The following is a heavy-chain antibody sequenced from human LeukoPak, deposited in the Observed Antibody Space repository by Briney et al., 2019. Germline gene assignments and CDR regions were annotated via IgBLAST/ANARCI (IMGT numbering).Heavy chain of an antibody. CDR1: GYSFTSYW. CDR3: ARRSKYYYDSSGYSFDY. D-gene: IGHD3-22*01. V-gene: IGHV5-51*01. J-gene: IGHJ4*02. Sequence: GESLKISCKGSGYSFTSYWIGWVRQMPGKGLEWMGIIYPGDSDTRYSPSFQGQVTISADKSINTAYLQWSSLKASDTAMYYCARRSKYYYDSSGYSFDYWGQGTLVTVSS. CDR2: IYPGDSDT.